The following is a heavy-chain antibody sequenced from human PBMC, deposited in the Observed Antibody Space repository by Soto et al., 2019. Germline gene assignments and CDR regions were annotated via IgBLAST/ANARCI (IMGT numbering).Heavy chain of an antibody. CDR2: IYWLDDK. Sequence: QITLKESGPTLVKPTQTLTLTCTFSGFSLSTSGVGVGWIRQPPVKALAWLALIYWLDDKRYSPPLKSTLTYTKHPSKTPVVLTMTNKDRADTATYCCANPRASRASNLGYCSGGSCYEFYFYSFDFWGQGRMFIVSS. J-gene: IGHJ3*01. D-gene: IGHD2-15*01. CDR1: GFSLSTSGVG. V-gene: IGHV2-5*01. CDR3: ANPRASRASNLGYCSGGSCYEFYFYSFDF.